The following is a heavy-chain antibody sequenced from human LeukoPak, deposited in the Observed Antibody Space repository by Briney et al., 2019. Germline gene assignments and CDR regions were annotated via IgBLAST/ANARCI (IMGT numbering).Heavy chain of an antibody. V-gene: IGHV3-21*01. CDR3: ARDGAGSLLGY. CDR2: ISSSSSYI. CDR1: GFTFSSYS. D-gene: IGHD1-26*01. Sequence: PGGSLRLSCAASGFTFSSYSMNWVSQAPGKGLEWLSSISSSSSYIYYADSVKGRFTISRDNAKHSLYLQMNSLRAEDTAVYYCARDGAGSLLGYWGQGTLVTVSS. J-gene: IGHJ4*02.